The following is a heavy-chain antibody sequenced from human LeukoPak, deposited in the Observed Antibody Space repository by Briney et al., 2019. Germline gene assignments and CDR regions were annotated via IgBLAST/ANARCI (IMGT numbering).Heavy chain of an antibody. J-gene: IGHJ4*02. Sequence: SETLSLTCTVSGASITGGSYYWTWIRQPAGKGLEWIGRICTSGVTTYSPSLKTRVSISLDMSKNQISLNLNSVTAADTAVYYCARGLWDNGDRFEYWGPGTLVTVSS. V-gene: IGHV4-61*02. CDR1: GASITGGSYY. CDR3: ARGLWDNGDRFEY. CDR2: ICTSGVT. D-gene: IGHD4-17*01.